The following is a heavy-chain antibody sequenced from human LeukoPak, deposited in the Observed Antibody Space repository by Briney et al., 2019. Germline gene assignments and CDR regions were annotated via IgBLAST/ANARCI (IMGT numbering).Heavy chain of an antibody. V-gene: IGHV3-21*01. CDR3: ASYSSSFSYYYYMDV. CDR2: ISSSSSYI. J-gene: IGHJ6*03. CDR1: GFTFSSYS. Sequence: SGGSLRLSCAASGFTFSSYSMNWVRQAPGKGLEWVSSISSSSSYIYYADSVKGRFTISRDNAKNSLYLQMNSLRAEDTAVYYCASYSSSFSYYYYMDVWGKGTTVTISS. D-gene: IGHD6-13*01.